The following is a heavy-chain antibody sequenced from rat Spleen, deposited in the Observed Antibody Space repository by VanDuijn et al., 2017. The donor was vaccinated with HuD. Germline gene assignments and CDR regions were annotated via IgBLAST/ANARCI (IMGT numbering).Heavy chain of an antibody. J-gene: IGHJ2*01. CDR3: TTLTTRVSFDY. V-gene: IGHV5-20*01. Sequence: EVQLVESGGGLVQPGRSMKLSCAASGFTFTNYYMAWVRQAPKKGLEWVAYISYDGGSTYYRDSVKGRFTISRDNAKSTLYLQMDSLRSEDTATYYCTTLTTRVSFDYWGQGVMVTVSS. CDR2: ISYDGGST. D-gene: IGHD1-4*01. CDR1: GFTFTNYY.